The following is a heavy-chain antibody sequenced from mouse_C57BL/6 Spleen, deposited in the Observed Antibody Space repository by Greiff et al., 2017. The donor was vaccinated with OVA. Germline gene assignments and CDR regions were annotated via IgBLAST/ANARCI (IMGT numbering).Heavy chain of an antibody. CDR1: GYTFTNYW. CDR3: ARTIYYDYSYYFDY. D-gene: IGHD2-4*01. CDR2: IYPGGGYT. V-gene: IGHV1-63*01. Sequence: VQLQQSGAELVRPGPSVKMSCKASGYTFTNYWIGWAKQRPGHGLEWIGDIYPGGGYTNYNEKFKGKATLTADKSSSTAYMQFSSLTSEDSAIYYCARTIYYDYSYYFDYWGQGTTLTVSS. J-gene: IGHJ2*01.